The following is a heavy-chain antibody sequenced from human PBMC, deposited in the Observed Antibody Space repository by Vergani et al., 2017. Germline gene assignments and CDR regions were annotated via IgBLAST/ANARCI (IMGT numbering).Heavy chain of an antibody. D-gene: IGHD3-22*01. CDR1: GGSFSGYY. Sequence: QVQLQQWGAGLLKPSETLSLTCAVYGGSFSGYYWSLIRQPPGKGLEWIGEINHSGSTNYNPSLTSRVTISVDTSKNQFSLKLSSVTAADTAVYYCARGYYYDSSGYYYLDSWGQGTLVTVSS. V-gene: IGHV4-34*01. CDR2: INHSGST. J-gene: IGHJ4*02. CDR3: ARGYYYDSSGYYYLDS.